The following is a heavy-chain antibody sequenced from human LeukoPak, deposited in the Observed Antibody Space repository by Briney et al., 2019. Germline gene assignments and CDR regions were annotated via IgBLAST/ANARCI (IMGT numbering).Heavy chain of an antibody. J-gene: IGHJ1*01. Sequence: GESLKISCKVSGYSFTNYWIGWVRQMPGKGLEWMGIIYPGDSDTRYSPSFQGQVTISADKSISTAYLQWSSLKASDTAMYFCATYAGSYSKYFQHWGQGTLVTVSS. CDR1: GYSFTNYW. CDR2: IYPGDSDT. D-gene: IGHD3-10*01. V-gene: IGHV5-51*01. CDR3: ATYAGSYSKYFQH.